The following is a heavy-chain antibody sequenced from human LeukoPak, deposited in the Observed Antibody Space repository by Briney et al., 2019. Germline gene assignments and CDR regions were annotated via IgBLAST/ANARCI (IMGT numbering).Heavy chain of an antibody. J-gene: IGHJ4*02. V-gene: IGHV3-7*01. D-gene: IGHD2-2*01. Sequence: HTGGSLRLSCAASGFTFSSYWMTWIRQAPGKGREWVANIKQDGSEKYYVDSVKGRFTISRDNAKNSLYLQMNSLRAEDSAVYYCARDTGGGYSCYVCCGQGTLVTVSS. CDR3: ARDTGGGYSCYVC. CDR2: IKQDGSEK. CDR1: GFTFSSYW.